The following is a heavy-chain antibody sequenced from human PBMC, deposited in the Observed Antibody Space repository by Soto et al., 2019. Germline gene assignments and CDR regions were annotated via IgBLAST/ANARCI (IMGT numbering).Heavy chain of an antibody. D-gene: IGHD6-13*01. Sequence: PGGSLRLSCTASGFAFRSHAMQWVRQAPGKGLEGVAVISSDGATKYVADSLKGRFTISRDNFEGTMSLQMNNLRPEDTDLYYCARSSVHIAAAGRLDLWGPGTLVTVSS. CDR1: GFAFRSHA. V-gene: IGHV3-30*14. CDR3: ARSSVHIAAAGRLDL. J-gene: IGHJ5*02. CDR2: ISSDGATK.